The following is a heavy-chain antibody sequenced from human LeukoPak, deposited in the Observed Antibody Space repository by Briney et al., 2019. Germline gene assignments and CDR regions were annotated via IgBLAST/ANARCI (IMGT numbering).Heavy chain of an antibody. CDR3: ARGLSGSYHFDY. Sequence: GASVKVSCKASGGTFSSYAISWVRQAPGQGLEWMGRIIPILGIANYAQKFQGRVTITADKSTSTAYMELSSLRSEDTAVYYCARGLSGSYHFDYWGQGTLVTVSS. J-gene: IGHJ4*02. CDR1: GGTFSSYA. CDR2: IIPILGIA. V-gene: IGHV1-69*04. D-gene: IGHD1-26*01.